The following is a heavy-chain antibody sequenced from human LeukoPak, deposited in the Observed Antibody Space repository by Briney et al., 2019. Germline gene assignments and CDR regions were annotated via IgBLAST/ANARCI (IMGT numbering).Heavy chain of an antibody. J-gene: IGHJ5*02. CDR3: AGYIVATKGWFDP. V-gene: IGHV4-59*01. CDR1: GGSISSYY. CDR2: IYYSGST. D-gene: IGHD5-12*01. Sequence: SETLSLTCTVSGGSISSYYWSWIRPPPGKGLEWIGYIYYSGSTNYNPSLKSRVTISVDASKNQFSLKLSSVTAADTAAYYCAGYIVATKGWFDPWGQGTLVTVSS.